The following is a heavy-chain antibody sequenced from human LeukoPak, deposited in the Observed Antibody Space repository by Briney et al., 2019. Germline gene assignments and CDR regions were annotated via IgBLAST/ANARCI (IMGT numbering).Heavy chain of an antibody. CDR2: IYYSGST. CDR1: GGSISSSSYY. V-gene: IGHV4-39*07. CDR3: ARPVDSSGFPYFDY. Sequence: PSETLSLTCTVSGGSISSSSYYWGWIRQPPGKGLEWIGSIYYSGSTYYNPSLKSRVTISVDTSKNQFSLKLSSVTAADTAVYYCARPVDSSGFPYFDYWGQGTLVTVSS. J-gene: IGHJ4*02. D-gene: IGHD3-22*01.